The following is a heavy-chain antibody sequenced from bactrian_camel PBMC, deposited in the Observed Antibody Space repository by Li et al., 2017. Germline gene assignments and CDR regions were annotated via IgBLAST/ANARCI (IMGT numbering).Heavy chain of an antibody. CDR1: RYAYSNRC. J-gene: IGHJ4*01. D-gene: IGHD3*01. CDR3: AATLYPVRSILSPQAYDY. V-gene: IGHV3S53*01. Sequence: HVQLVESGGDSVQTGGSLRVSCRTSRYAYSNRCMGWFRQVPGKEREGVAFWDSAGRTTTADSVKGRFTISEDNAANTLYLQMNSLKPEDTAMYYCAATLYPVRSILSPQAYDYWGQGTQVTVS. CDR2: WDSAGRT.